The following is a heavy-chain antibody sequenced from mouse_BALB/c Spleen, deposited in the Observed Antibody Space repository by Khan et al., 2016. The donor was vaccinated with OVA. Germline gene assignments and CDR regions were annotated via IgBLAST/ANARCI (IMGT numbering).Heavy chain of an antibody. V-gene: IGHV3-2*02. CDR2: ISYSGNT. CDR1: GHSITSDYA. D-gene: IGHD1-1*02. CDR3: ARNYGGDLDY. J-gene: IGHJ2*02. Sequence: VQLKESGPGLVKPSQSLSLTCTVTGHSITSDYAWNWIRQFPGNKLEWMGYISYSGNTKYNPSLKSRISITRETSKNQFFLQLNTVTIEDTATYCCARNYGGDLDYWGQGTSVTVSS.